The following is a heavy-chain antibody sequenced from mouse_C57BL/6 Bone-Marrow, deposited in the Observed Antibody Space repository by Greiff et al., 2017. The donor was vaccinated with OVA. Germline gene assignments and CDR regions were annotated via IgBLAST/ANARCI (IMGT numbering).Heavy chain of an antibody. CDR3: ARLAPH. CDR2: INPSSGYT. Sequence: QVQLKESGAELARPGASVQMSCTASGYTFTSYTMHWVQQRPGQGLEWIGYINPSSGYTKSNQKFKDKATLTADKSSSTAYMQLSSLTSEDSAVYYCARLAPHWGQGTLVTVSA. J-gene: IGHJ3*01. V-gene: IGHV1-4*01. CDR1: GYTFTSYT.